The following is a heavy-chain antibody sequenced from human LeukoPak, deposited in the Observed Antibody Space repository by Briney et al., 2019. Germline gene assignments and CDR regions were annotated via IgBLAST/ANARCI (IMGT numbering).Heavy chain of an antibody. CDR1: GYTFTGYY. CDR3: ARSEQFPYYMGV. Sequence: ASVKVSCKASGYTFTGYYMHWVRQAPAQGLEWMGWINPNSGGTNYAQKFQGRVTMTRDTSMSTAYMELSRLRSEDTAVYYCARSEQFPYYMGVWGKGTTVTVSS. D-gene: IGHD6-19*01. V-gene: IGHV1-2*02. CDR2: INPNSGGT. J-gene: IGHJ6*03.